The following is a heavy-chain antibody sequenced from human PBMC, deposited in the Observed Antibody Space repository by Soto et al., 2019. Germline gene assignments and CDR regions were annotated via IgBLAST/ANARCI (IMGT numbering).Heavy chain of an antibody. Sequence: QVQLVQSGAEVKKPGASVKVSCKASGYTFTSYDINWVRQATGQGLEWMGWMNPNSGNTGYAQKFQGRVTKSRTTSRSTAYMELSSLRSEDTAVYYCARRVYSSSWYYYYFFGMDVWGQGTTVTVSS. CDR1: GYTFTSYD. CDR3: ARRVYSSSWYYYYFFGMDV. V-gene: IGHV1-8*01. D-gene: IGHD6-13*01. J-gene: IGHJ6*02. CDR2: MNPNSGNT.